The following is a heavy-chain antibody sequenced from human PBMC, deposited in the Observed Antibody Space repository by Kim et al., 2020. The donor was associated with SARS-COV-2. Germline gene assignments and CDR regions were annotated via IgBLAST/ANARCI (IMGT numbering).Heavy chain of an antibody. D-gene: IGHD3-10*01. V-gene: IGHV1-3*01. Sequence: KYSEKFPGRVTITRDTSASTAYMELSSLRSEDTALYYCARATGSGSYLLDFWGQGTLVTVSS. CDR3: ARATGSGSYLLDF. J-gene: IGHJ4*02.